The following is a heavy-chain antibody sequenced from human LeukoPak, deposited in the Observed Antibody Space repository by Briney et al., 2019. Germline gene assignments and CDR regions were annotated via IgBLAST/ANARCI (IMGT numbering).Heavy chain of an antibody. J-gene: IGHJ6*02. CDR3: AKGYSYGQGYYYYGMDV. Sequence: GGSLRLSCAASGFTFSSYGMHWVRQAPGKGLEWVAVISYDGSNKYYADSVKGRFTISRDNSKNTLYLQMNSLRAEDTAVYYCAKGYSYGQGYYYYGMDVWGQRTTGSASS. V-gene: IGHV3-30*18. D-gene: IGHD5-18*01. CDR2: ISYDGSNK. CDR1: GFTFSSYG.